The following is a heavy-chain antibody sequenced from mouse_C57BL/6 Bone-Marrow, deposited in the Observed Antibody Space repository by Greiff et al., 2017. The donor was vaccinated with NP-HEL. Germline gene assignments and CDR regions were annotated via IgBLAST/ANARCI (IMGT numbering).Heavy chain of an antibody. J-gene: IGHJ3*01. V-gene: IGHV5-9*01. D-gene: IGHD2-14*01. CDR1: GFTFSSYT. CDR2: ISGGGGNT. Sequence: EVMLVESGGGLVKPGGSLKLSCAASGFTFSSYTMSWVRQTPEKRLEWVATISGGGGNTYYPDSVKGRITISRDNAKNTLYLQMSSLRSEDTALYYCARSIGGHWGQGTLVTVSA. CDR3: ARSIGGH.